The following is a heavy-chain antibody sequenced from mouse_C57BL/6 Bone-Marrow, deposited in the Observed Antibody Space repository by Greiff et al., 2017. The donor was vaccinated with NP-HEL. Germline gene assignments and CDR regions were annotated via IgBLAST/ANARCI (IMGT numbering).Heavy chain of an antibody. J-gene: IGHJ4*01. CDR1: GYTFTSYW. V-gene: IGHV1-5*01. CDR2: IYPGNSDT. Sequence: EVQLQQSGTVLARPGASVKMSCKTSGYTFTSYWMHWVKQRPGQGLEWIGAIYPGNSDTSYNQKFKGKAKLTAVPSASTAYMELSSLTNEDSAVYYCTRSYYSNYGYYAMDYWGQGTSVTVSS. D-gene: IGHD2-5*01. CDR3: TRSYYSNYGYYAMDY.